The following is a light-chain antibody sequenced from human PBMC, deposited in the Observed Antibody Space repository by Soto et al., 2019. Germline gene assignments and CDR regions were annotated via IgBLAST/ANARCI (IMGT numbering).Light chain of an antibody. CDR2: SNN. CDR3: AAWDDSLNVLWV. J-gene: IGLJ3*02. Sequence: QLVLTQPPSASGTPGQRVTISCSGSSSNIGSNTVNWYQQLPGTAPKLLIYSNNQRPSGVPDRFSGSKSGTSASLAISGLQSEDEPDYYCAAWDDSLNVLWVFGGGTKLTVL. CDR1: SSNIGSNT. V-gene: IGLV1-44*01.